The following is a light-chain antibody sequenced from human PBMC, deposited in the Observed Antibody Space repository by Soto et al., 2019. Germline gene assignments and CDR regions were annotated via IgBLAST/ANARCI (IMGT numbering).Light chain of an antibody. V-gene: IGLV1-44*01. CDR3: AAWDDSLSAWV. Sequence: QSVLTQSPSASGTPGQRVSISCSGSTSNIGTNTVSWYQHVPGTAPKLLIYSNDQRPSAVPGRFSGSKSGTSASLAISGLRSEDEADYYCAAWDDSLSAWVFGGGTKLTVL. CDR1: TSNIGTNT. J-gene: IGLJ3*02. CDR2: SND.